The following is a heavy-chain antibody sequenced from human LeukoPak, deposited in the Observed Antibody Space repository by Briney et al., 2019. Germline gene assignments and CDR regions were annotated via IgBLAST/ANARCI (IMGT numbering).Heavy chain of an antibody. J-gene: IGHJ4*02. CDR3: AKAAARWLQFSLNRGY. D-gene: IGHD5-24*01. V-gene: IGHV3-23*01. Sequence: GGSLRLSCAASGFTFSSYAMSWVRQAPGKGLEGVSAISGSGGSTYYADSGKGRFTISRDNSKNTLYLQMNSLRAEDTAVYYCAKAAARWLQFSLNRGYWGQGTLVTVSS. CDR2: ISGSGGST. CDR1: GFTFSSYA.